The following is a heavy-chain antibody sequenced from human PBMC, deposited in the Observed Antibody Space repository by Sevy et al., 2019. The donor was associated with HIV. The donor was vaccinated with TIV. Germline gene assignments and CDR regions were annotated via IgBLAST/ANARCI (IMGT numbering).Heavy chain of an antibody. CDR3: ARAGDGSSWVEVDY. CDR1: GGTFSSYA. J-gene: IGHJ4*02. Sequence: ASVKVSCKASGGTFSSYAISWVRQAPGQGLEWMGGIIPIFGTANYAQKFQGRVTITADESTSTAYMELSSLRSEDTAPYYCARAGDGSSWVEVDYWGQGTLVTVSS. CDR2: IIPIFGTA. V-gene: IGHV1-69*13. D-gene: IGHD6-13*01.